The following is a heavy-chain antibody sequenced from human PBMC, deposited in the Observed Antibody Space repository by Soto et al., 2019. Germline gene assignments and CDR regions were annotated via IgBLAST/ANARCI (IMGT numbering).Heavy chain of an antibody. CDR1: GDSISSSNNY. CDR3: ARGRGYSYGLDP. Sequence: QVQLQESGPGLVKPSQTLSLTCTVSGDSISSSNNYWSWIRQPPGEGLEWIGFISYSGTTSYSPSLERLLAISLDTYKNQFSLSLSSVTAADTAVYYCARGRGYSYGLDPWGQGTLVTVSS. V-gene: IGHV4-30-4*01. J-gene: IGHJ5*02. CDR2: ISYSGTT. D-gene: IGHD5-18*01.